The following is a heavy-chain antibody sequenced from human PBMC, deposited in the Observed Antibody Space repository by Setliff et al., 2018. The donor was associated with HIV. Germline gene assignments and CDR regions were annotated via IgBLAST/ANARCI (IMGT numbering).Heavy chain of an antibody. D-gene: IGHD2-2*01. CDR1: GGSIRNYY. Sequence: SETLSLTCTVSGGSIRNYYWSWIRQSAGKGLEWIGRVHKSGNTDYNPSLKGRVTMSVDTSKNQFFPKLTSMTAADTAIYYCARDMEDFGVLPSAPFDPWGRGTLVTSPQ. CDR3: ARDMEDFGVLPSAPFDP. J-gene: IGHJ5*02. V-gene: IGHV4-4*07. CDR2: VHKSGNT.